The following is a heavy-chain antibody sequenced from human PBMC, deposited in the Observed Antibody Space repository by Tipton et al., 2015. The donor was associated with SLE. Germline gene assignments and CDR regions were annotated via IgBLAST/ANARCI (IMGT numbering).Heavy chain of an antibody. CDR2: ISSKGTT. Sequence: SLRLSCAASGFTFSSFAMHWVRQAPGKGLEYVSAISSKGTTYYANSVKGRFTISRDNSKNTLYLQMNSLRAEDTAVYYCARARGAFDFWGQGTMVTVSS. V-gene: IGHV3-64*01. J-gene: IGHJ3*01. CDR3: ARARGAFDF. CDR1: GFTFSSFA.